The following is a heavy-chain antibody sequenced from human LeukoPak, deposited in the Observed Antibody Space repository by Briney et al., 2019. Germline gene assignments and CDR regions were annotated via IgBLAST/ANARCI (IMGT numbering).Heavy chain of an antibody. CDR2: IFYRGTT. Sequence: SETLSLTCTVSGASISSSDYYWGWIRQPPGKGLEWIGTIFYRGTTYYNPSLKSRVTVSVDTSNNQFSLNLNSVTAADTAVYYCARHRPFLEWLFFYFDYWGQGTLVTVSS. CDR1: GASISSSDYY. D-gene: IGHD3-3*01. V-gene: IGHV4-39*01. J-gene: IGHJ4*02. CDR3: ARHRPFLEWLFFYFDY.